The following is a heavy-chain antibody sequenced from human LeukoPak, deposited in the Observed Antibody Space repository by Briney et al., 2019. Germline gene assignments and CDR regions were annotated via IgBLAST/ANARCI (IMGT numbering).Heavy chain of an antibody. Sequence: ASVKVSCKASGYTFTSYDINWVRQATGQGLEWMGWMNPNSGNTGYAQKFQGRVTMTRNTSISTAYMELSSLRSEDTAVYYCARGGYCSGGSCYRYYGMDVWGQGTTVTVSS. CDR3: ARGGYCSGGSCYRYYGMDV. CDR2: MNPNSGNT. D-gene: IGHD2-15*01. V-gene: IGHV1-8*01. J-gene: IGHJ6*02. CDR1: GYTFTSYD.